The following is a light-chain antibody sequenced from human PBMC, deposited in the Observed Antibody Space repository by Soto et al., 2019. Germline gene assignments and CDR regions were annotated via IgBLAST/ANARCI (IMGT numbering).Light chain of an antibody. CDR2: DAS. V-gene: IGKV1-5*01. J-gene: IGKJ2*03. CDR3: QQYNAYYS. CDR1: QDISRW. Sequence: DLQMTQSPPTLPASAGHRVTITCRASQDISRWLAWYQQKPGKAPVLLIYDASTLQGGVPSRFSGTGSGTEFTLTISSLQPEDFATYYCQQYNAYYSFGQGTKVDIK.